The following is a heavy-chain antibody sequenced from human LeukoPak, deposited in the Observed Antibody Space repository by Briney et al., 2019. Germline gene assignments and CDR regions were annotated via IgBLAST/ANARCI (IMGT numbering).Heavy chain of an antibody. J-gene: IGHJ6*02. D-gene: IGHD5-24*01. Sequence: GGSLRLSCAASGFTFSSYSMNWVRQAPGKGLEWVSYISSSSTIYYADSVKGRFTISRDNSKNTLYLQMNSLRAEDTAVYYCARVNSLNYYYYYYGMDVWGQGTTVTVSS. CDR2: ISSSSTI. CDR1: GFTFSSYS. CDR3: ARVNSLNYYYYYYGMDV. V-gene: IGHV3-48*01.